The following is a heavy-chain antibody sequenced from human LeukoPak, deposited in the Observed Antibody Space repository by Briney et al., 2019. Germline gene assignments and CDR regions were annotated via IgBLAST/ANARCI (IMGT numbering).Heavy chain of an antibody. Sequence: SETLSLTCTVSGGSISSSYWSWIRQPAGRGLEWIGRIYTSGSTSYNPSLKSRVTMSVDTSKNQFSLKLSSVTAADTAVYYCARFTYFDSSGYYSPTFDYWGRGTLVTVSS. CDR1: GGSISSSY. V-gene: IGHV4-4*07. J-gene: IGHJ4*02. CDR3: ARFTYFDSSGYYSPTFDY. CDR2: IYTSGST. D-gene: IGHD3-22*01.